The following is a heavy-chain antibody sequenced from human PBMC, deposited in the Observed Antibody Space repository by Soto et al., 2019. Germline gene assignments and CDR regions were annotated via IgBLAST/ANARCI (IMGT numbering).Heavy chain of an antibody. CDR2: IYYSGSA. Sequence: SETLSLTCTVSGDSISSGYWWSWIRQHPGKGLEWIGYIYYSGSAYYNPSLKSRVTISVDTSKNQFSLKLSSVTAADTAVYYCARHSSRTFYDYVWGSYRYGFDYWGQGTLVTVSS. CDR1: GDSISSGYW. CDR3: ARHSSRTFYDYVWGSYRYGFDY. D-gene: IGHD3-16*02. V-gene: IGHV4-30-4*08. J-gene: IGHJ4*02.